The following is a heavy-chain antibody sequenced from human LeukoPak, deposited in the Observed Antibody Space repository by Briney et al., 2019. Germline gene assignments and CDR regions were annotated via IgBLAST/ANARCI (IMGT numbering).Heavy chain of an antibody. J-gene: IGHJ4*02. CDR3: ARDPAAGTGPFDY. V-gene: IGHV3-21*01. CDR2: ISSSSSYI. CDR1: GFTFSSYS. D-gene: IGHD6-13*01. Sequence: PGGSLRLSCAASGFTFSSYSMNWVRQAPGKGLEWVSSISSSSSYIYYVDSVKGRFTISRDNAKNSLYLQMNSLRAEDTAVYYCARDPAAGTGPFDYWGQGTLVTVSS.